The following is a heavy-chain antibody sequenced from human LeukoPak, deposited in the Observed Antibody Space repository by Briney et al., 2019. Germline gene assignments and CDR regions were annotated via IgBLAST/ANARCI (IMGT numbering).Heavy chain of an antibody. CDR1: GFMFSSYA. CDR2: ISGSGGST. D-gene: IGHD2-21*01. Sequence: GGSLRLSCAASGFMFSSYAMSWVRQAPGKGLEWVSAISGSGGSTYYADSVKGRFTISRDNSKNTLYLQMNSLRAEDTAVYYCARTVIRNYNWFDPWGQGTLVTVSS. J-gene: IGHJ5*02. CDR3: ARTVIRNYNWFDP. V-gene: IGHV3-23*01.